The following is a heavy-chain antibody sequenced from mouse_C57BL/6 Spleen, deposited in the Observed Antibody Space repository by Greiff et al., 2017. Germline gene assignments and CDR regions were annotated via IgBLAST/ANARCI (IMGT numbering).Heavy chain of an antibody. CDR1: GYTFTDYY. Sequence: QVQLQQSGAELVRPGASVKLSCKASGYTFTDYYINWVKQRPGQGLEWIARIYPGSGNTYYNEKFKGKAKLTAEKSSSTAYMQLSSLTSEDSAVYFCARDWDVGYFDVWGTGTTVTVSS. CDR3: ARDWDVGYFDV. V-gene: IGHV1-76*01. D-gene: IGHD4-1*01. CDR2: IYPGSGNT. J-gene: IGHJ1*03.